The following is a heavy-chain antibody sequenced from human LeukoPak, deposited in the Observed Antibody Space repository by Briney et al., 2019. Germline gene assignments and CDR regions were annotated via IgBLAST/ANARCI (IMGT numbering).Heavy chain of an antibody. J-gene: IGHJ4*02. Sequence: ASVKVSCKASGYTFTGYYMHWVRQAPGQGLEWMGWINPNSGCTNYAQKFQGRVTITADKSTSTAYMELSSLRSEDTAVYYCARARYYDSSGYYYVGELSYDYWGQGTLVTVSS. CDR3: ARARYYDSSGYYYVGELSYDY. D-gene: IGHD3-22*01. CDR2: INPNSGCT. V-gene: IGHV1-2*02. CDR1: GYTFTGYY.